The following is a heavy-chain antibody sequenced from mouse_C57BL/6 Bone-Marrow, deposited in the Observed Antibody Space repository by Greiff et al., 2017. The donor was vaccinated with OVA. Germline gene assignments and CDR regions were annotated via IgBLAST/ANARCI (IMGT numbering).Heavy chain of an antibody. J-gene: IGHJ2*01. CDR1: GFSLTSYA. CDR2: IWTGGGT. Sequence: QVQLQQSGPGLVAPSQSLSITCTVSGFSLTSYAISWVRQPPGKGLEWLGVIWTGGGTNYNSALKSRLSISKDNSKSQVFLKMNSLQTDDTARYYCARNSYGSSYVLDYWGQGTTLTVSS. V-gene: IGHV2-9-1*01. CDR3: ARNSYGSSYVLDY. D-gene: IGHD1-1*01.